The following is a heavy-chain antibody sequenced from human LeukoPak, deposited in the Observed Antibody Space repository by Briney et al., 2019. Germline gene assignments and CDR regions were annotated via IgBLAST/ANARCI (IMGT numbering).Heavy chain of an antibody. D-gene: IGHD2-2*01. V-gene: IGHV3-7*01. CDR3: SRAVVVPAATRYYYYYYGMDV. J-gene: IGHJ6*04. Sequence: GGSLRLSCAASGFTFSSYWMSWVRQAPGKGLEWVANIKQDGSEKYYVDSVKGRFTISRDNAKNSLYLQMNSLRAEDTAVYYCSRAVVVPAATRYYYYYYGMDVWGKGTTVTVSS. CDR1: GFTFSSYW. CDR2: IKQDGSEK.